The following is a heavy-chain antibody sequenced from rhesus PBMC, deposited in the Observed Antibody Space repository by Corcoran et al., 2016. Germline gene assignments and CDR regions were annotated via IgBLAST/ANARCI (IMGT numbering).Heavy chain of an antibody. Sequence: QVQLQESGPGLVKPSETLSLTCAVSGYSISSNYWSWIRQPPGKGLEWIGYIYGSSGSTHYNPSLKRRVTISTDTSKNQFSLKLNSVTAADTAVYYCAREGTYGSSYYFDYWGQGVLVTVSS. D-gene: IGHD4-29*01. J-gene: IGHJ4*01. CDR3: AREGTYGSSYYFDY. CDR1: GYSISSNY. CDR2: IYGSSGST. V-gene: IGHV4-147*01.